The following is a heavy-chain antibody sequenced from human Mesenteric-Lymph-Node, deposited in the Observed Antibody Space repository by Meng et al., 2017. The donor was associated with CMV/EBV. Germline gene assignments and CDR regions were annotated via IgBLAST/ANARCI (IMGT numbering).Heavy chain of an antibody. D-gene: IGHD3-9*01. V-gene: IGHV4-34*01. CDR3: ARGNHYDILTGYSFDY. CDR1: GGCFSGYY. J-gene: IGHJ4*02. CDR2: INHSGST. Sequence: GGCFSGYYWSWIRQPPGKGLEWIGEINHSGSTNYDPSLKSRVTISVDTSKNQFSLKLSSVTAADTAVYYCARGNHYDILTGYSFDYWGQGTLVTVSS.